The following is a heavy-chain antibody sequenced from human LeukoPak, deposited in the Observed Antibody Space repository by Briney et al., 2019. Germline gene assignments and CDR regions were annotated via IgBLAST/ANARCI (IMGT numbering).Heavy chain of an antibody. CDR3: ASSPPLKYYFDY. CDR2: IIPIFGTA. Sequence: GAPVKVSCKASGGTFSSYAISWVRQAPGQGLEWMGGIIPIFGTANYAQKFQGRVTITTDESTSTAYMELSSLRSEDTAVYYCASSPPLKYYFDYWGQGTLVTVSS. J-gene: IGHJ4*02. V-gene: IGHV1-69*05. CDR1: GGTFSSYA.